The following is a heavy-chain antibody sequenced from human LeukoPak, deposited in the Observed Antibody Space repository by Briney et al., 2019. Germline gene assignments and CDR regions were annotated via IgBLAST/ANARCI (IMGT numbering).Heavy chain of an antibody. V-gene: IGHV4-59*01. Sequence: SETLSLTCTISGGSISSYYWNWIRQPPGKGLEWIGYIYDSGSTNYNPSLKSRVTISVDTSKNQFSLKLSSVTGADTAVYYCARGYSDYIWFDLWGQGTLVTVSS. CDR2: IYDSGST. J-gene: IGHJ5*02. CDR3: ARGYSDYIWFDL. CDR1: GGSISSYY. D-gene: IGHD4-11*01.